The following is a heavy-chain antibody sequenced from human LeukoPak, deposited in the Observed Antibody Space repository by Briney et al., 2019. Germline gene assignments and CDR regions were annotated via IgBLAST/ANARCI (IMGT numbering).Heavy chain of an antibody. CDR2: INPNSGGT. Sequence: ASVTVSCKASGYTFTGYYMHWVRQAPGQGLEWMGWINPNSGGTNYAQKFQGRVTMTRDTSISTAYMELSRLRSDDTAVYHCARLSDTAMVDYWGQGTLVTVSS. CDR1: GYTFTGYY. D-gene: IGHD5-18*01. CDR3: ARLSDTAMVDY. J-gene: IGHJ4*02. V-gene: IGHV1-2*02.